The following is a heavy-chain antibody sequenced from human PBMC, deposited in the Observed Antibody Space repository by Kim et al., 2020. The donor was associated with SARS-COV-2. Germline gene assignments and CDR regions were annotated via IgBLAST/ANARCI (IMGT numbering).Heavy chain of an antibody. D-gene: IGHD6-13*01. Sequence: SVKVSCKASGGTFSSYTISWVRQAPGQGLEWMGRIIPILGIANYAQKFQGRVTITADKSTSTAYMELSSLRSEDTAVYYCARGYSRAYYGMDVWGQGTTVTVSS. V-gene: IGHV1-69*02. CDR3: ARGYSRAYYGMDV. CDR2: IIPILGIA. J-gene: IGHJ6*02. CDR1: GGTFSSYT.